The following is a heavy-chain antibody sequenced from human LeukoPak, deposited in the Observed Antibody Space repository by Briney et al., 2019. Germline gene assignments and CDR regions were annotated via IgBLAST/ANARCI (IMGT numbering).Heavy chain of an antibody. CDR3: ARWIYGSGSHFDH. V-gene: IGHV3-48*04. Sequence: GGSLRLSCAASGFMFSDYSMNWVRQAPGKGLEWVSYISSRSRTIYYADSVKGRFTISRDNAKNSLYLQMNSLRAEDTAVYFCARWIYGSGSHFDHWGQGTLVSVYS. CDR1: GFMFSDYS. CDR2: ISSRSRTI. J-gene: IGHJ4*02. D-gene: IGHD3-10*01.